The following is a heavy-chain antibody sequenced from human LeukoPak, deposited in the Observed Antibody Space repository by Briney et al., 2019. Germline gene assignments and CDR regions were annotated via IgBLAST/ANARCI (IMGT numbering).Heavy chain of an antibody. CDR3: TTDVTELANTYYYGSGSYYYYYYMDV. CDR1: GFTVSNAW. Sequence: PGGYLRLSCAASGFTVSNAWMSWVRQAPGKGLEWVGRIKSKTDGGTTDYAAPVKGRFTISRDDSKNTLYLQMNSLKTEDTAVYYCTTDVTELANTYYYGSGSYYYYYYMDVWGKGTTVTVSS. D-gene: IGHD3-10*01. J-gene: IGHJ6*03. V-gene: IGHV3-15*01. CDR2: IKSKTDGGTT.